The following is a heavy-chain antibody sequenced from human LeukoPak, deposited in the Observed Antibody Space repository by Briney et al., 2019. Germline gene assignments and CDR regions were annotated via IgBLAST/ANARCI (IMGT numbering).Heavy chain of an antibody. CDR1: GFTFSNQA. D-gene: IGHD1-26*01. V-gene: IGHV3-23*01. CDR3: AKDGSYYGFYYFDY. Sequence: PGGSLRLSCAASGFTFSNQAMTWVRQAPGKGLEWVSAIGGSGGSTYYADSVKGRFTISRDNSKNTLYLQMNSLRAEDTAVYYCAKDGSYYGFYYFDYWGQGTLVTVSS. J-gene: IGHJ4*02. CDR2: IGGSGGST.